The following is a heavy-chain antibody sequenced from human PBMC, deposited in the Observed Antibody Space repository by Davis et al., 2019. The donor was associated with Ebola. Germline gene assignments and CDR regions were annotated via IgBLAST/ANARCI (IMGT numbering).Heavy chain of an antibody. CDR1: GFTFSSYG. J-gene: IGHJ4*02. V-gene: IGHV3-30*18. Sequence: PGGSLRLSCSASGFTFSSYGMHWVRQAPGKGLEWVAVISYDGSNKYYAGSVKGRFTISRDNSKNTLYLQMNSLRAEDTAVYYCAKKGYSYGYVPPPFDYWGQGTLVTVSS. CDR2: ISYDGSNK. CDR3: AKKGYSYGYVPPPFDY. D-gene: IGHD5-18*01.